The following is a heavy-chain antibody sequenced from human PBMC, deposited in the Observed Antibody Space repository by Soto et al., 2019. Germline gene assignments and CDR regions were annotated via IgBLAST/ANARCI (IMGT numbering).Heavy chain of an antibody. CDR2: IIPKLGSA. D-gene: IGHD5-18*01. Sequence: SVKVSCKASGGGNFRDYRTTWVRRAPGQGLEWMGGIIPKLGSANYAQKFQGRVTITADESTNTAYMELSSLRSDDTAVYYYARNVDTAMGYWGKGTLVTVSS. CDR1: GGGNFRDYR. CDR3: ARNVDTAMGY. V-gene: IGHV1-69*13. J-gene: IGHJ4*02.